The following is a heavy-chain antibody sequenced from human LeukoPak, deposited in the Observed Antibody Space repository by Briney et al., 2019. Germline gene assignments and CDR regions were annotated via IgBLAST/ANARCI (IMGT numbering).Heavy chain of an antibody. J-gene: IGHJ4*02. Sequence: PGGSLRLSCAASGFTFSSYGMHWVRQAPGKGLEWVAVIWYDGSNKYYADSVKGRFTISRDNSKNTLYLQMNSLRAEDTAVYYCARGAIEGSGSFDYWGRGTLVTVS. CDR3: ARGAIEGSGSFDY. CDR1: GFTFSSYG. D-gene: IGHD3-22*01. V-gene: IGHV3-33*01. CDR2: IWYDGSNK.